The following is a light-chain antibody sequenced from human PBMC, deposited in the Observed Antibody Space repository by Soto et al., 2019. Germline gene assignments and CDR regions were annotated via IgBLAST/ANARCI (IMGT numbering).Light chain of an antibody. CDR3: QQGNSFPNT. Sequence: DIQMTQSPSSVSASVGDRVTITCRASQDISSWLVWYQQKPGTAPKLLISGASTLQSGVPSRFSGSGSGTDFTLTISSLQPDDFATYYCQQGNSFPNTFGQGIKLEI. J-gene: IGKJ2*01. CDR2: GAS. CDR1: QDISSW. V-gene: IGKV1-12*01.